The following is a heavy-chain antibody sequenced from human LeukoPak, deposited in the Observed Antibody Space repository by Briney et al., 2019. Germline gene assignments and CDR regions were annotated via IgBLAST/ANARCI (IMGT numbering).Heavy chain of an antibody. CDR2: ISAYNGNT. J-gene: IGHJ4*02. CDR3: ARDQVYYYDSSGYYFDY. V-gene: IGHV1-18*01. D-gene: IGHD3-22*01. Sequence: WASVKVSCKASGYTFSSYGIPWVRQAPGQGLEWMGWISAYNGNTHYAQKVQGRVTMTRDTSTSTVYMELSSLRSEDTAVYYCARDQVYYYDSSGYYFDYWGQGTLVTVSS. CDR1: GYTFSSYG.